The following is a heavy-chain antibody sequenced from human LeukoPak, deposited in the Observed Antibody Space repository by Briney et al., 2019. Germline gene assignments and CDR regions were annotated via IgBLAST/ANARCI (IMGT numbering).Heavy chain of an antibody. V-gene: IGHV1-18*01. CDR1: GYTFTSYG. CDR2: ISAYNGNT. CDR3: AVGSYGSGSSNWFDP. J-gene: IGHJ5*02. Sequence: GASVKVSCKASGYTFTSYGISWVRQAPGQGLEWMGWISAYNGNTNYAQKLQGRVTMTTDTSTSTAYMELRSLRSDDTAVYYCAVGSYGSGSSNWFDPWGQGTLVTVSS. D-gene: IGHD3-10*01.